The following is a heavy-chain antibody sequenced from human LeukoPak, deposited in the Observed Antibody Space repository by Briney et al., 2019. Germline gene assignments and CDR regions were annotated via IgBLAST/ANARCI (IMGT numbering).Heavy chain of an antibody. V-gene: IGHV1-46*01. Sequence: EASVKVSCKASGYTFTTYYMHWVRQAPGQGLEWMGIINPSGGSTSHAQKFQDRVTMTRDTSTSTVYMELSSLRSEDTAVYYCARIAAAGLDYWGQGTLVTVSS. CDR1: GYTFTTYY. CDR3: ARIAAAGLDY. D-gene: IGHD6-13*01. CDR2: INPSGGST. J-gene: IGHJ4*02.